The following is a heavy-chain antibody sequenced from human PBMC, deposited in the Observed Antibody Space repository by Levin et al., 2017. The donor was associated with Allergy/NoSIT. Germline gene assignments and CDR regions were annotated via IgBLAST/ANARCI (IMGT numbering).Heavy chain of an antibody. CDR2: ISYDGSNK. J-gene: IGHJ4*02. CDR1: GFTFSSYA. D-gene: IGHD3-16*02. V-gene: IGHV3-30*04. Sequence: GGSLRLSCAASGFTFSSYAMHWVRQAPGKGLEWVAVISYDGSNKYYADSVKGQFTISRDNSKNTLYLQMNSLRAEDTAVYYCARDRAARIMITFGGVIASGDYWGQGTLVTVSS. CDR3: ARDRAARIMITFGGVIASGDY.